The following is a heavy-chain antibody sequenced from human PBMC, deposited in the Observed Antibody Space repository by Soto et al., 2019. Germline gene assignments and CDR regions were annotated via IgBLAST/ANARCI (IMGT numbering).Heavy chain of an antibody. CDR3: VRYNGARVYFDY. V-gene: IGHV4-30-4*01. CDR2: IYYSGST. D-gene: IGHD1-1*01. Sequence: SEALSLTCTVSGGSINNGDYYWTWIRQSPEKGMEWIGYIYYSGSTYYIPSLMSRVTISIGTSMNQFSLTLNSVTAADTAVYDGVRYNGARVYFDYWGQGSLVTVSS. J-gene: IGHJ4*02. CDR1: GGSINNGDYY.